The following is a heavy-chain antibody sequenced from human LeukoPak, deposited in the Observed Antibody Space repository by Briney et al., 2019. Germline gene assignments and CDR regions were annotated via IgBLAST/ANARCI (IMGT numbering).Heavy chain of an antibody. CDR1: GFTFSSYS. CDR2: ISSSSSYI. CDR3: ASVAARGGYYYYYMDV. Sequence: GGSLRLSCAASGFTFSSYSMNWVRQAPGKGLEWVSSISSSSSYIYYADSVKGRFTISRDNAKNSLYLQMNSLRAEDTAVYYCASVAARGGYYYYYMDVWGKGTTVTVSS. V-gene: IGHV3-21*01. J-gene: IGHJ6*03. D-gene: IGHD2-15*01.